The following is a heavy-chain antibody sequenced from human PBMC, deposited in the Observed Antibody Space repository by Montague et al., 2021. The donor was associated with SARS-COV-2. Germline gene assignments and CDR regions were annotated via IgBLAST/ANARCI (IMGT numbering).Heavy chain of an antibody. Sequence: SETLSLTCTVSGASISSSSFFWGWIRQPPGKGLEWIGEIYHSGSTNYNPSFKSRVTISLDKSNNQFSLKLHSVTAADTAVYYCARPTSGGRFDYWGQGTLVTVSS. CDR1: GASISSSSFF. J-gene: IGHJ4*02. CDR2: IYHSGST. CDR3: ARPTSGGRFDY. V-gene: IGHV4-39*07.